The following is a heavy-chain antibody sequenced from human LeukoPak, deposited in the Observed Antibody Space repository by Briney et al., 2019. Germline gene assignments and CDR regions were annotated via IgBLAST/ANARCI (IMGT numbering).Heavy chain of an antibody. Sequence: GGSLRLSCAASGFTFSRYSMNWVRQTPGKGLEWVSYISSSSSTIYYADSVKGRFTISRDNAKNSLSLQTNSLRAEDTAVYYCASDSPPDYWGQGTLVTVSS. V-gene: IGHV3-48*01. CDR1: GFTFSRYS. CDR3: ASDSPPDY. J-gene: IGHJ4*02. CDR2: ISSSSSTI.